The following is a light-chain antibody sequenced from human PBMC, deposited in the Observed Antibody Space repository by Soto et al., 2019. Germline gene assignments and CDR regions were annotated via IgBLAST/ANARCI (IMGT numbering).Light chain of an antibody. V-gene: IGKV3-15*01. CDR2: GAS. CDR3: QHYNNWPPLT. CDR1: QSVGSN. Sequence: EIVMTQSPATLSVSPGDRATLSCRASQSVGSNLAWYQQKPGQAPRLLIYGASTRVTDIPARFSGSGSGTEFTLTISSLQSADFAVYYCQHYNNWPPLTFGGGTKVDIK. J-gene: IGKJ4*01.